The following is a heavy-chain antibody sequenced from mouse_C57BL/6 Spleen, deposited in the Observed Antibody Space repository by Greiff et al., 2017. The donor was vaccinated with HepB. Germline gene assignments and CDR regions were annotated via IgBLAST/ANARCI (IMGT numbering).Heavy chain of an antibody. J-gene: IGHJ4*01. CDR3: VRGDYGSSYYAMDY. Sequence: GGLVQPKGSLKLSCAASGFSFNTYAMNWVRQAPGKGLEWVARIRSKSNNYATYYADSVKDRFTISRDDSESMLYLQMNNLKTEDTAMYYCVRGDYGSSYYAMDYWCQGTSVTVSS. D-gene: IGHD1-1*01. CDR2: IRSKSNNYAT. CDR1: GFSFNTYA. V-gene: IGHV10-1*01.